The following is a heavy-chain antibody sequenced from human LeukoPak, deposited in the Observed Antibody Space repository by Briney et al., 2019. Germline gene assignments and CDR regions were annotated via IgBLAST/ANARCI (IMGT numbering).Heavy chain of an antibody. D-gene: IGHD3-10*01. CDR1: GFIVSSNY. V-gene: IGHV3-53*01. J-gene: IGHJ4*02. CDR2: IYSGGST. Sequence: GGSLRLSCVASGFIVSSNYMSWVRQAPGKGLEWVSVIYSGGSTYYADSVKGRFTISRDNSKNTLYLQMNSLRAEDTAVYYCARGPYGSGRPPEKDWGQGTLVTVSS. CDR3: ARGPYGSGRPPEKD.